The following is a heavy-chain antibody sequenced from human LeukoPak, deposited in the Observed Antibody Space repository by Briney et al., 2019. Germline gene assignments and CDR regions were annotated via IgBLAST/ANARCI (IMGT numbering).Heavy chain of an antibody. CDR2: ISAYNGNT. CDR3: ARVAYSGGSVVAIWGIDY. V-gene: IGHV1-18*01. D-gene: IGHD1-26*01. J-gene: IGHJ4*02. CDR1: GYTFASYG. Sequence: GASVKVSCRASGYTFASYGISWVRQAPGHGLERRGWISAYNGNTNYAQKLQGRVTMTTDTSTSRAYMELRSLRSDDTAVYYCARVAYSGGSVVAIWGIDYWGQGTLVTVSS.